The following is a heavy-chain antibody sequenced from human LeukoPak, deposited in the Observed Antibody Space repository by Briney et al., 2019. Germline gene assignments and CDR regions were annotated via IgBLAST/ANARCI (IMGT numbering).Heavy chain of an antibody. Sequence: ASVKVSCKASGGTFSSYAISWVRQAPGQGLEWMGGIIPIFGTANYAQKFQGRVTITADESTSKAYMELSSLRSEDTAVYYCSRGVIVGAAYFDYWGQGTLVTVSS. CDR1: GGTFSSYA. CDR3: SRGVIVGAAYFDY. D-gene: IGHD1-26*01. J-gene: IGHJ4*02. CDR2: IIPIFGTA. V-gene: IGHV1-69*13.